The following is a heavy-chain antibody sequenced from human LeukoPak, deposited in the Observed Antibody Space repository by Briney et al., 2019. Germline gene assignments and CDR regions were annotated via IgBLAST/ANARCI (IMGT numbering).Heavy chain of an antibody. V-gene: IGHV3-23*01. J-gene: IGHJ4*02. CDR2: ISGSGGST. CDR1: GFTVSSNY. Sequence: GGSLRLSCAASGFTVSSNYMSWVRQAPGKGLEWVSAISGSGGSTYYADSVKGRFTISRDNSKNTLYLQMNSLRAEDTAVYYCAKGDGYIVYYFDYWGQGTLVTVSS. D-gene: IGHD5-24*01. CDR3: AKGDGYIVYYFDY.